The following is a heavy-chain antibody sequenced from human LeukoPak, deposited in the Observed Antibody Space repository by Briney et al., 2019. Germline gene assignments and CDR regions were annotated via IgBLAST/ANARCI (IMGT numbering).Heavy chain of an antibody. CDR3: ARIGWSGYSSSARLNWFDP. CDR2: IYTSGST. D-gene: IGHD6-6*01. Sequence: SETLSLTCTVSGGSISSYYWSWIRQPPGKGLEWLGYIYTSGSTNYNPYLKSRVTISVDTSKNQFSLKLSSVTAADTAVYYCARIGWSGYSSSARLNWFDPWGQGTLVAVSS. J-gene: IGHJ5*02. CDR1: GGSISSYY. V-gene: IGHV4-4*09.